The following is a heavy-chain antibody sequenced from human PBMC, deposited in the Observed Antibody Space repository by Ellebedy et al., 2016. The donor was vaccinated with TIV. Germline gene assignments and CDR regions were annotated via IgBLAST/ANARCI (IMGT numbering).Heavy chain of an antibody. D-gene: IGHD3-10*01. Sequence: GGSLRLXXAASGFTFSRYGMHWVRQTPGKGLEWVAFIWYDGGNKYYEDSVKGRFTISRDNSKNTLFLQMDSLRDEDTAVYYCARLGGSGSVDYYYYGMDVWGQGTTVTVSS. V-gene: IGHV3-33*01. CDR2: IWYDGGNK. CDR1: GFTFSRYG. CDR3: ARLGGSGSVDYYYYGMDV. J-gene: IGHJ6*02.